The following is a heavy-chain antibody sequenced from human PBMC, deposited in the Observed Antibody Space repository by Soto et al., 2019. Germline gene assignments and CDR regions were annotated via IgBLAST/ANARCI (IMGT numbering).Heavy chain of an antibody. D-gene: IGHD3-16*01. V-gene: IGHV4-4*02. CDR1: GGSISTDDW. J-gene: IGHJ4*02. CDR2: AHHLVGT. Sequence: QVRLQESGPGLVEPSGTLSLTCAVSGGSISTDDWWTWVRQTPGKGLEWIGAAHHLVGTNYKASLRSRVTISIDKSKNQFSLELTSVTAADSAVYYCANWGGLNYPRLYWGPGTRVTVSS. CDR3: ANWGGLNYPRLY.